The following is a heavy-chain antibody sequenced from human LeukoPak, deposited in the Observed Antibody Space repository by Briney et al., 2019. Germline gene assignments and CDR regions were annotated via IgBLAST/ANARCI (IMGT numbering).Heavy chain of an antibody. CDR1: GFTFSSYW. CDR2: IKQDGSEK. CDR3: TRGGGEFDP. Sequence: GALRLSCAASGFTFSSYWMSWVRQAPGKGLEWVANIKQDGSEKYYVDSVKGRFTISRDNAKNSLYLQMNSLRVDDTATYYCTRGGGEFDPWGQGTRVTVSS. V-gene: IGHV3-7*01. J-gene: IGHJ5*02. D-gene: IGHD3-10*01.